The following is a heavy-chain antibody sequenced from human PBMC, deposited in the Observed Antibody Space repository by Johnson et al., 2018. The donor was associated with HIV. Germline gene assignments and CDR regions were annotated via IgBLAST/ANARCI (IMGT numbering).Heavy chain of an antibody. CDR3: ARAKRDYYGSGGVGAFDI. J-gene: IGHJ3*02. D-gene: IGHD3-10*01. V-gene: IGHV3-13*01. Sequence: VQLVESGGGLVQPGGSLRLSCAASGFIFSSYDMHWVRQATGRGLEWVSGIGTAGDTYYPGSVKGRFTISRENAKNSVYLQRDSLRAGETALYYCARAKRDYYGSGGVGAFDIWGQGTMVTVSS. CDR1: GFIFSSYD. CDR2: IGTAGDT.